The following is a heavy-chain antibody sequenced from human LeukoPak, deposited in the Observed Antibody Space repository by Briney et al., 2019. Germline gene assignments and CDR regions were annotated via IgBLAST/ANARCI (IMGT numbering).Heavy chain of an antibody. J-gene: IGHJ4*02. CDR2: IYHSGST. CDR3: AREKGDSSSSLGTYYFDY. CDR1: GGSISSGGYY. V-gene: IGHV4-30-2*01. Sequence: PSQTLSLTCTVSGGSISSGGYYWSWIRQPPGKGLEWIGYIYHSGSTYYNPSLKSRVTISVDRSKNQYSLKLSSVTAADTAVYYCAREKGDSSSSLGTYYFDYWGQGTLVTVSS. D-gene: IGHD6-6*01.